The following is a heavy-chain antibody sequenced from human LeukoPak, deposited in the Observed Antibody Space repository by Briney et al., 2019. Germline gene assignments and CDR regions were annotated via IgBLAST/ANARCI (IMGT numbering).Heavy chain of an antibody. V-gene: IGHV3-23*01. Sequence: GGSLRLSCSASGFTVSTYAVGWVRQALVRGLEWVASIIANGNTLYAESLKGRFTISRDISKNTVFLQINSLRAEDTAMYHCAKYLQPSGSPYALDFWGHGTMVTVSP. CDR3: AKYLQPSGSPYALDF. CDR2: IIANGNT. CDR1: GFTVSTYA. D-gene: IGHD3-3*01. J-gene: IGHJ3*01.